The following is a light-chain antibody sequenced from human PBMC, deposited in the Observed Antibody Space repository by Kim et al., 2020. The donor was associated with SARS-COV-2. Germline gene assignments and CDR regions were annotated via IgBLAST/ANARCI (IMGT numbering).Light chain of an antibody. CDR1: KLGDKY. V-gene: IGLV3-1*01. Sequence: SYELTQPPSVSVSPGQTASITCSGDKLGDKYSCWYQQKSGQSPVLVIYQDTKRPSGIPERFSGSNSGNTATLTISETQAMDEADYYCQAWDSSTSYVFGT. CDR2: QDT. CDR3: QAWDSSTSYV. J-gene: IGLJ1*01.